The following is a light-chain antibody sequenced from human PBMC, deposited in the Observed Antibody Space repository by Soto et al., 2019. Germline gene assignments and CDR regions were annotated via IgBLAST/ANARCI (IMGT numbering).Light chain of an antibody. J-gene: IGKJ3*01. CDR3: KKLGSSPGFT. CDR1: QNINSRY. Sequence: EIVLTQSPGTLSLSPGERATLSCRASQNINSRYLAWYQQKPGQAPRLLIYGASSRATGIPDRFSGSGSGTAFTLTISSLELEDFAVYYCKKLGSSPGFTLGPGTKGDIK. V-gene: IGKV3-20*01. CDR2: GAS.